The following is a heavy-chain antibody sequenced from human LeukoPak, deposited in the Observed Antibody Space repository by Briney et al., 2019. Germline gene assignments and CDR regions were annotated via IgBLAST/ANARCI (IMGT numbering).Heavy chain of an antibody. CDR2: TYYSGST. Sequence: PSETLSLTCTVSGGSISSSSYYWGWIRQPPGKGLEWIGSTYYSGSTYYNPSLKSRVTISVDTSKNQFSLKLSSVTAADTAVYYCARLGGDAYFYYYYYYMDVWGKGTTVTVSS. V-gene: IGHV4-39*01. CDR3: ARLGGDAYFYYYYYYMDV. D-gene: IGHD3-16*01. J-gene: IGHJ6*03. CDR1: GGSISSSSYY.